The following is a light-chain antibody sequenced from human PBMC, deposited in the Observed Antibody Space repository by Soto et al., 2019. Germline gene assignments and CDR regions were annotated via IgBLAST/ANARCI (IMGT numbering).Light chain of an antibody. J-gene: IGKJ1*01. CDR3: QQRSKMPLT. V-gene: IGKV3-11*01. Sequence: EIVLTQSPATLSLSPGETATLSCRASQSVRNYLAWYQQKPGQAPRPLIYDASNRATGIPARFSGTGSETDFTLTISSLEPEDFAIYYCQQRSKMPLTFGHGTKVDLK. CDR1: QSVRNY. CDR2: DAS.